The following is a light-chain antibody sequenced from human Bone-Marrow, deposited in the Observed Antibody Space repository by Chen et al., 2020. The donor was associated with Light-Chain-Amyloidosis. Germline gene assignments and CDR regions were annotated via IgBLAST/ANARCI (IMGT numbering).Light chain of an antibody. Sequence: NLMLTQPHSVSESPGKTVIISCTRSSGSIATHYVQRYQQRPGSSPTTVIYEADQRPSGVPDRFSGSIDRSSHSAALTIAVLKTEDEADYYSQSYQGSSQVVFGGGTKLTVL. CDR3: QSYQGSSQVV. CDR2: EAD. CDR1: SGSIATHY. J-gene: IGLJ3*02. V-gene: IGLV6-57*01.